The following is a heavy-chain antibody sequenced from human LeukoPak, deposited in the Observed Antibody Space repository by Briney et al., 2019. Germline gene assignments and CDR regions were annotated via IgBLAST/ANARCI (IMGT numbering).Heavy chain of an antibody. CDR3: TRVHYSGSGLSSYFDY. V-gene: IGHV4-59*01. CDR1: GGSISSFY. CDR2: IYYSGST. Sequence: SETLSLTCTVPGGSISSFYWSWIRQPPGKGLEWIGDIYYSGSTNYNPSLKSRVTISVDTFKNQFSLNLRTVTSADTAVYYCTRVHYSGSGLSSYFDYWGQGTLVTVSS. D-gene: IGHD3-10*01. J-gene: IGHJ4*02.